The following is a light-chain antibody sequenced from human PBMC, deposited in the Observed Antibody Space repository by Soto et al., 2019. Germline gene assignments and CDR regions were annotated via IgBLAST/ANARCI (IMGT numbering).Light chain of an antibody. J-gene: IGKJ2*01. CDR1: PSVNSGY. Sequence: FVLTQSPATLSLSPGDRATLSCRASPSVNSGYLAWYQQKPGQAPRLLIYGASNRATGIPDRFSGSGSGTDFTLTISRLEPEDFAVYYCQQYASSIMYTFGQGTKVDIK. CDR3: QQYASSIMYT. CDR2: GAS. V-gene: IGKV3-20*01.